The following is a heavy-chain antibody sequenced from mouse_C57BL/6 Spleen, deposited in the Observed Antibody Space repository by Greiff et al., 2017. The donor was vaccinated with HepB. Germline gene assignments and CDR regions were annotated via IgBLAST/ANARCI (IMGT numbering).Heavy chain of an antibody. D-gene: IGHD6-1*01. Sequence: EVKLVESGPGLVKPSQSLSLTCSVTGYSITSGYYWYWIRQFPGNKLEWMGYISYDGSNNYNPYLKNRISITRDTSKNQFFLKLNSVTTEDTATYYCERDPLLSTYFDYWGQGTTLTVSS. CDR1: GYSITSGYY. V-gene: IGHV3-6*01. CDR3: ERDPLLSTYFDY. J-gene: IGHJ2*01. CDR2: ISYDGSN.